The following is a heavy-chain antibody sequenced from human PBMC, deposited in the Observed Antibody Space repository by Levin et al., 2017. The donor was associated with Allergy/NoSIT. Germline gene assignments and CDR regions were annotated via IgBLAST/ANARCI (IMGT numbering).Heavy chain of an antibody. CDR1: GFTFRSYG. D-gene: IGHD5-12*01. CDR3: AGTVRGYDPPGDAFDI. V-gene: IGHV3-33*01. CDR2: IWYDGSNK. Sequence: GGSLRLSCAASGFTFRSYGMHWVRQVPGKGLEWVAVIWYDGSNKYYADSVKGRFTISRDNSKNTLYLQMNSLRAEDTAVYYCAGTVRGYDPPGDAFDIWGQGTMVTVSS. J-gene: IGHJ3*02.